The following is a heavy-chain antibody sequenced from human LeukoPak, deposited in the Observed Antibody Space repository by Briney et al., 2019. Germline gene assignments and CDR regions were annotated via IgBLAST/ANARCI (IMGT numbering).Heavy chain of an antibody. CDR3: ARTFGDQPPTHDVFDY. CDR2: IYYSGST. J-gene: IGHJ4*02. D-gene: IGHD3-10*01. CDR1: GGSISSYY. Sequence: PSETLSLTCTVSGGSISSYYWSWIRQPPGKGLEWIGYIYYSGSTYYNPSLKSRVTIPVVTSKNQFSLKLSSVTAADTAVYYCARTFGDQPPTHDVFDYWGQGTLVTVSS. V-gene: IGHV4-59*08.